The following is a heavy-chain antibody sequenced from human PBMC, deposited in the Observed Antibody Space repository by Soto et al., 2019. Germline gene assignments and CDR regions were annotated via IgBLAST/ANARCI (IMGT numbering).Heavy chain of an antibody. Sequence: GSLRLYCAAPVFNFRYYAMTWVRQAPGKGLEWVSSINDNGDSTHYADSVKGRFTISRDNSKNTLYLQMNSLTAEDTAVYFCAKASNSSPWFDSWLESWGQGTLVTVSS. CDR2: INDNGDST. D-gene: IGHD6-6*01. CDR1: VFNFRYYA. J-gene: IGHJ5*01. CDR3: AKASNSSPWFDSWLES. V-gene: IGHV3-23*01.